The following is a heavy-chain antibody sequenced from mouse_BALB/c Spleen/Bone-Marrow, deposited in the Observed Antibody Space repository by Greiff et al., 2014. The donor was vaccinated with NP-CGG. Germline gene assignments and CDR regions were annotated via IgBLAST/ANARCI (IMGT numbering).Heavy chain of an antibody. D-gene: IGHD2-4*01. Sequence: VQLQQSGAELVKPGASVKLSCTASGFNIKDTYMHWVKQRPEQGLEWIGRIDPANGNTKYDPKLQGKATITADTSSNTAYLQLSSLTSEDTAVNYGAKYGGLRYAMDYWGQGTSVTVSS. CDR2: IDPANGNT. CDR1: GFNIKDTY. CDR3: AKYGGLRYAMDY. V-gene: IGHV14-3*02. J-gene: IGHJ4*01.